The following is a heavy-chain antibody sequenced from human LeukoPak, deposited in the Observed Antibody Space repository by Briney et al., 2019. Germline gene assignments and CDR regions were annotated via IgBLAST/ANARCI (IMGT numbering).Heavy chain of an antibody. Sequence: GGSLRLSCAGSGFTFSSYAMSWVRQAPGKGLEWVSGISDSGGSTYYADSVKGRFTISRDNSKNTLYLQMNSLRAEDTAVYYCAKGGVVPAAIDQYWGQGTLVTVSS. CDR3: AKGGVVPAAIDQY. CDR2: ISDSGGST. D-gene: IGHD2-2*02. CDR1: GFTFSSYA. J-gene: IGHJ4*02. V-gene: IGHV3-23*01.